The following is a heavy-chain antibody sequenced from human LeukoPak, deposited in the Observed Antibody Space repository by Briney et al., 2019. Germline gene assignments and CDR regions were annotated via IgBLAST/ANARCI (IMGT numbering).Heavy chain of an antibody. V-gene: IGHV2-5*01. CDR3: ARTHYGYYPDY. J-gene: IGHJ4*02. CDR2: VYWNDDK. Sequence: SGPTLVKPTQTLTLTFAFSGFSLSTSGVGGGWIRQPPVKALEWLALVYWNDDKRYSPSLMSRLTITKDTSKNQVILTMTNMGPADTATYYCARTHYGYYPDYWGQGTLVTVSS. CDR1: GFSLSTSGVG. D-gene: IGHD3-10*01.